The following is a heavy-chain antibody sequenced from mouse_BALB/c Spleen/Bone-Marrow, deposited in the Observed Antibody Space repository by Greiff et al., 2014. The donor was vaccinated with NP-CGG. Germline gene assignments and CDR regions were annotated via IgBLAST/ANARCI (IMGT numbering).Heavy chain of an antibody. J-gene: IGHJ2*01. CDR1: GYAFSSYW. Sequence: QGQLKESGGELGRPGASGKNSCKASGYAFSSYWVNWGKQRAGQGLEWIGQIYPGDGDTNYNGKFKGKATLTADKSSSTAYMQLSSLTSEDSAVYFCARVRNWADYWGQGTTLTVSS. CDR2: IYPGDGDT. CDR3: ARVRNWADY. V-gene: IGHV1-80*01.